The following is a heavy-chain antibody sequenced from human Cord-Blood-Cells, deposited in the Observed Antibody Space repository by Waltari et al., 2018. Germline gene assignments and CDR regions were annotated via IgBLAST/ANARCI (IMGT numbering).Heavy chain of an antibody. Sequence: QVQLVQSGAEVKKPGASVKVSCKVSGSTLTELSMHWVRQAPGKGLEWMGGFDPEDGETIYAQKFQGRVTMTEDTSTDTAYMELSSLRSEDTAVYYCATDPIAARLVRDAFDIWGQGTMVTVSS. D-gene: IGHD6-6*01. CDR2: FDPEDGET. CDR3: ATDPIAARLVRDAFDI. CDR1: GSTLTELS. V-gene: IGHV1-24*01. J-gene: IGHJ3*02.